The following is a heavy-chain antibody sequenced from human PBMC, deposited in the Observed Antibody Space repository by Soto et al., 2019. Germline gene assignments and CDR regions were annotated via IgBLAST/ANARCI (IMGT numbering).Heavy chain of an antibody. CDR3: AKCKAVVVPAAPADY. V-gene: IGHV3-23*01. D-gene: IGHD2-2*01. Sequence: AGSLRLSCAASGFNFRTYSMSWVRQDQGKGLEWVSVISGSGGSTYYADSVKGRFTISRDNSKNTLYLQMNSLRAEDTAVYYCAKCKAVVVPAAPADYWGQGTLVTVSS. CDR1: GFNFRTYS. J-gene: IGHJ4*02. CDR2: ISGSGGST.